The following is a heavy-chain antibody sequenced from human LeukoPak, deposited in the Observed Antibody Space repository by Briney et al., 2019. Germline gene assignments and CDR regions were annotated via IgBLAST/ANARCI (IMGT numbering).Heavy chain of an antibody. Sequence: GGSLRLSCAASGFTVSSNYMSWVRQAPGKGLEWVPVIYSGGATSYADSVKGRFTISRDNSQNMLYLQMNSLRVEDTAVYYCARDPGAAVYNLWSWGQGTLVTVSS. CDR3: ARDPGAAVYNLWS. J-gene: IGHJ5*02. CDR1: GFTVSSNY. CDR2: IYSGGAT. D-gene: IGHD3-10*01. V-gene: IGHV3-66*01.